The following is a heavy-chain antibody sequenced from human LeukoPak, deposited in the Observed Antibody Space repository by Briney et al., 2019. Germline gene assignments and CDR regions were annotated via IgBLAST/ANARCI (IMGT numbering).Heavy chain of an antibody. CDR3: AKGATYHGSGSYFPFDY. V-gene: IGHV3-23*01. J-gene: IGHJ4*02. D-gene: IGHD3-10*01. CDR2: ISGSGGST. Sequence: GGSLRLSCAASGFTFSSYGMSWVRQAPGKGLEGVSSISGSGGSTYYADSVKGRFTISRDNSMNTLYLQMNSLRAQDAALYYCAKGATYHGSGSYFPFDYWGQGALVTVSS. CDR1: GFTFSSYG.